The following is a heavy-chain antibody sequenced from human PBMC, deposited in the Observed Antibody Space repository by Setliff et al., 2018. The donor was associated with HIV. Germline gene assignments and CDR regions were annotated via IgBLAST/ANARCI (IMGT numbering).Heavy chain of an antibody. D-gene: IGHD3-16*01. CDR2: ISHSGTT. CDR1: GGSFSDSY. CDR3: ARGQRLLGVQPPYWYFDL. Sequence: SQTLFLTCAVYGGSFSDSYYNWIRQPPGKGLEWIGEISHSGTTNYNSSLESRLTMSVDTSNNQFSLTLTSMIAAYTAIYFCARGQRLLGVQPPYWYFDLWGRGTLVTVSS. V-gene: IGHV4-34*01. J-gene: IGHJ2*01.